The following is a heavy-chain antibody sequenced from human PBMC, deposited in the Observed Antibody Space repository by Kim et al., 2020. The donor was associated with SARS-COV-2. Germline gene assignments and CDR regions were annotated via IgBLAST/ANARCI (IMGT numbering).Heavy chain of an antibody. CDR2: ISAYNGNT. J-gene: IGHJ4*02. Sequence: ASVKVSCKASGYTFTSYGISWVRQATGQGLEWMGWISAYNGNTNNAQKLQGRVTMTTDTSTSTASMELRRLRSDDTAVYYCARGVTMVRGVIIGIDYWGQGTLVTVSS. CDR1: GYTFTSYG. CDR3: ARGVTMVRGVIIGIDY. V-gene: IGHV1-18*01. D-gene: IGHD3-10*01.